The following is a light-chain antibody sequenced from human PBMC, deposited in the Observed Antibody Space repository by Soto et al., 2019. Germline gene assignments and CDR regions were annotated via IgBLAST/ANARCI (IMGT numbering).Light chain of an antibody. CDR2: LNSDGSH. V-gene: IGLV4-69*01. J-gene: IGLJ3*02. CDR1: SGHTRYA. Sequence: QSVLTQSPSASASLGASVKLTCTLSSGHTRYAIAWHQQQPEKGPRFLMKLNSDGSHMKGDGIPDRFSGSSSGAERYLIISSLQSEDEADYYCQTWVTGLNWVFGGGTKVTVL. CDR3: QTWVTGLNWV.